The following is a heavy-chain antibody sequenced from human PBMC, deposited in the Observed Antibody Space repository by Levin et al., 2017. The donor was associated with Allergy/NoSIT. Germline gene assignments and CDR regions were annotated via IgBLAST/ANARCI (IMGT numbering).Heavy chain of an antibody. CDR3: EGSSGYIYPEGY. CDR2: IYYSGST. V-gene: IGHV4-39*07. CDR1: GGSISSSSYY. D-gene: IGHD3-22*01. J-gene: IGHJ4*02. Sequence: RSQTLSLTCTVSGGSISSSSYYWGWIRQPPGKGLEWIGSIYYSGSTYYNPSLKSRVTISVDTSKNQFSLKLSSVTAADTAVYYCEGSSGYIYPEGYWGQGTLVTVSS.